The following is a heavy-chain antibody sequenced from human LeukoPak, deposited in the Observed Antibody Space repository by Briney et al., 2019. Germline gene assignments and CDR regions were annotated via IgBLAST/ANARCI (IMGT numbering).Heavy chain of an antibody. CDR1: GYTFTGYY. Sequence: GASVKVSCKASGYTFTGYYMHWVRQAPGQGLEWMGWINPNSGGTNYAQKFQGRVTMTRDTSISTAYMELSRLRSDDTAVYYCARSLGYSSSHDPHDAFDIWGQGTMVTVSS. J-gene: IGHJ3*02. V-gene: IGHV1-2*02. D-gene: IGHD6-13*01. CDR3: ARSLGYSSSHDPHDAFDI. CDR2: INPNSGGT.